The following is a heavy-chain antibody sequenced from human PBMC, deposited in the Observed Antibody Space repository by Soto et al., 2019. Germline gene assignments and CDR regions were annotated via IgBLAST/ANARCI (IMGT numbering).Heavy chain of an antibody. V-gene: IGHV3-74*01. CDR1: GFTFSSYW. Sequence: EVQLVESGGGLVQPGESLTLSCAASGFTFSSYWMHWVRQAPGKGMVWVSRIKSDGSGTYYADSVKGRLTSSRDNAKNTLYLQMNSLRVEDTAVYFCARGDGERYDGNGYLGRHWGQGTLVNVSS. J-gene: IGHJ4*02. CDR2: IKSDGSGT. D-gene: IGHD3-22*01. CDR3: ARGDGERYDGNGYLGRH.